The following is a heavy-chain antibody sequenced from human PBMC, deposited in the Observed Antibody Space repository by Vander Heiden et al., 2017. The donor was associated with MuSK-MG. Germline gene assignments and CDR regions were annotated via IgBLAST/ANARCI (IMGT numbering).Heavy chain of an antibody. J-gene: IGHJ5*02. CDR3: AKDTDNYEGFEP. CDR2: VSYDGTKK. D-gene: IGHD3-16*01. CDR1: GFNFSNYG. V-gene: IGHV3-30*18. Sequence: QVQLVESGGRVVQSEGSLRLTCVTYGFNFSNYGILLVRQAPGKGLEWAAVVSYDGTKKYYADSVKGRFTVSRDDSKKSVFLQMNSLRPEDTAVYYCAKDTDNYEGFEPWGQRTLVTVSS.